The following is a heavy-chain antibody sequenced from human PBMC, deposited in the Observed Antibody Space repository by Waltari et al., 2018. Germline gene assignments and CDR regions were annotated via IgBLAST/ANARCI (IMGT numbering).Heavy chain of an antibody. V-gene: IGHV1-69*12. CDR1: GGTFSSYA. J-gene: IGHJ4*02. CDR2: SSPSFGTE. Sequence: QVQLVQSGAEVKKPGSSVKVSCKASGGTFSSYAISWVRQAPGQGLEWMGGSSPSFGTENCAQKFQGRVTITADESTSTAYMGLSSLRSEDTAVYYCARAIGVVIHYFDYWGQGTLVTVSS. CDR3: ARAIGVVIHYFDY. D-gene: IGHD3-3*01.